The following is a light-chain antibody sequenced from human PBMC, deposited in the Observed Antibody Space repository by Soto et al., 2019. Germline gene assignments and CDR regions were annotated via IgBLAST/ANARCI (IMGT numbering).Light chain of an antibody. CDR3: CAFVRSNALL. V-gene: IGLV2-23*01. CDR2: EDN. Sequence: QSVLTQPASVSGSPGQSITISCTGTSSDVGSYNLVSWYQHHPGKAPKFIIYEDNKRPSWVSNRFSGSKSGNTASLTISGLQAEDEADYYCCAFVRSNALLFGGGTKLTVL. J-gene: IGLJ2*01. CDR1: SSDVGSYNL.